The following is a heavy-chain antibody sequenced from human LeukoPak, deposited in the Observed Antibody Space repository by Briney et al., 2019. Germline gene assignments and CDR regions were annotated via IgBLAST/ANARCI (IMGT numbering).Heavy chain of an antibody. J-gene: IGHJ6*03. V-gene: IGHV3-23*01. CDR3: AKDPVVADGYYYYYMDV. D-gene: IGHD2-2*01. CDR1: GFTFSSYA. CDR2: ISGSGGST. Sequence: GGSLRLSCAASGFTFSSYAMSWVRQAPGKGLEWVPAISGSGGSTYYADSVKGRFTISRDNSKNTLYLQMNSLRAEDTAVYYCAKDPVVADGYYYYYMDVWGKGTTVTVSS.